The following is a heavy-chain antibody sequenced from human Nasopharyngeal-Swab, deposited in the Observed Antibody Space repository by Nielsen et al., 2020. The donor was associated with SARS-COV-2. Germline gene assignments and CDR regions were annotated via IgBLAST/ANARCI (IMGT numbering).Heavy chain of an antibody. J-gene: IGHJ4*02. CDR3: ARREWLQFDY. V-gene: IGHV4-4*02. CDR2: IYRSAST. Sequence: SCGVSGDSISSSNWWSWVRQPPGKGLEWIGEIYRSASTNYNPSLKSRITISVDKSKNQFSLKLISVTAADTAVYYCARREWLQFDYWGPGILVTVSS. CDR1: GDSISSSNW. D-gene: IGHD5-24*01.